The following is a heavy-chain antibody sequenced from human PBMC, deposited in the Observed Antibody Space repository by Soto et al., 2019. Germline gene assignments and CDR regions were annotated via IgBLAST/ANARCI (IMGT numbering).Heavy chain of an antibody. CDR2: IMPIFGSA. Sequence: QVQLVQSGAEVKKPGSSVKVSCKASGGTFSTNTISWVRQAPVQGLEWMGGIMPIFGSANYAQKFQGRVTITADEYTRTVYMELSRLRSEDTAVYYCARQFDSDTSGYYYAYWGQGTLVTVSS. CDR3: ARQFDSDTSGYYYAY. J-gene: IGHJ4*02. D-gene: IGHD3-22*01. CDR1: GGTFSTNT. V-gene: IGHV1-69*01.